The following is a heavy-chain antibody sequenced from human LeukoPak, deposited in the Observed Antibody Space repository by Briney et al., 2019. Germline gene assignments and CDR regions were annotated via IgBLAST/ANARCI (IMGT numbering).Heavy chain of an antibody. D-gene: IGHD5-18*01. CDR1: GGSISSHY. J-gene: IGHJ4*02. CDR3: ARGGYSYGYDDDFEY. Sequence: SETLSLTCTVSGGSISSHYWSWIRPPPGKGLEWIGYIYNSGSTNYNPSFKSRVTISVDTSKNQFSLKLTSVTAADTAVYYCARGGYSYGYDDDFEYWGQGILVTVSS. V-gene: IGHV4-59*11. CDR2: IYNSGST.